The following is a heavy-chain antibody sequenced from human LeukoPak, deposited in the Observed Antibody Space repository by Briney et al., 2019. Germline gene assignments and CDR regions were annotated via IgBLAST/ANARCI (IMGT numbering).Heavy chain of an antibody. J-gene: IGHJ4*02. CDR1: GYTFTSYY. V-gene: IGHV1-46*01. Sequence: ASVKVSCKASGYTFTSYYMHWVRQAPEQGLEWMGIINPSGGSTSYAQKFQGRVTMTRDTSTSTVYMELSSLRSEDTAVYYCARVKKGHDYGDYGWWTRETNFDYWGQGTLVTVSS. CDR3: ARVKKGHDYGDYGWWTRETNFDY. D-gene: IGHD4-17*01. CDR2: INPSGGST.